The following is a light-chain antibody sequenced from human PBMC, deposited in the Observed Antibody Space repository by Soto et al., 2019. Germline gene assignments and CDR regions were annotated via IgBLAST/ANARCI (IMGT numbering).Light chain of an antibody. J-gene: IGLJ7*01. V-gene: IGLV1-47*01. CDR2: KNY. Sequence: QSVLTQPPSVSGTPGQRVTISCSGSTSNIGSTVVYWYQQLPGAAPKLLIYKNYQRPSGVPDRFSGSKSGTSASLAISGLRSEDEADYFCSAWDDSMRGPLFGGGTQLTVL. CDR3: SAWDDSMRGPL. CDR1: TSNIGSTV.